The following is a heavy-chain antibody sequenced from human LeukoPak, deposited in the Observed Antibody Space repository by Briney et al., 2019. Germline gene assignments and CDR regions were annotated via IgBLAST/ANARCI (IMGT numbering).Heavy chain of an antibody. J-gene: IGHJ4*02. CDR3: ARSWYYYDSSGYPTGY. Sequence: GGSLRLSCAASGFTFSDYYMSWIRQAPGKGLEWVSYISSSGSTIYYADSVKGRFTISRDNAKNSLYLQMNSLRAEDTAVYYCARSWYYYDSSGYPTGYWGQGTLVTVSS. D-gene: IGHD3-22*01. V-gene: IGHV3-11*01. CDR1: GFTFSDYY. CDR2: ISSSGSTI.